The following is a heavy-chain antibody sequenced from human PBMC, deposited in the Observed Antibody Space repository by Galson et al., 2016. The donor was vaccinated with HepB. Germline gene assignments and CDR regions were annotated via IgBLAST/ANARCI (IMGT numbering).Heavy chain of an antibody. Sequence: SLRLSCAASGLSSSTYGVHWVRQAPGKGLEWVAVISYDSTHKDYADAVKGRFSISRDNLQMNSLRAEDTAVYYGAKDRRLDYGYYYGMDVWGQGTTVIVSS. V-gene: IGHV3-30*18. CDR3: AKDRRLDYGYYYGMDV. D-gene: IGHD3-16*01. CDR1: GLSSSTYG. CDR2: ISYDSTHK. J-gene: IGHJ6*02.